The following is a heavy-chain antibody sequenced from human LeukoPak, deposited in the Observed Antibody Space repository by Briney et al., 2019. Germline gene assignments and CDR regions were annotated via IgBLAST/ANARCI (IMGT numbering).Heavy chain of an antibody. CDR1: GGSISTYY. J-gene: IGHJ2*01. D-gene: IGHD3-3*01. CDR2: FFYSGST. V-gene: IGHV4-59*01. Sequence: SESLSLTCTVSGGSISTYYWSWIRQPPGKGLEWIGYFFYSGSTTYNPSLKSRVIIAVDTSKNQISLKLSTVTAADTTVVYCARDRDEWFARWGRGTLVTVSS. CDR3: ARDRDEWFAR.